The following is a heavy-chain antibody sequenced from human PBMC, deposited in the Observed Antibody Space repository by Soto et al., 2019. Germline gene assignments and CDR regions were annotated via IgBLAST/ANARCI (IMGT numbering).Heavy chain of an antibody. J-gene: IGHJ3*02. Sequence: PGESLKISCXVSGNDFGMYWIAWVRQTPGRGLEWVGFIYPGDSETRYSPSFEGHVTISADRSSKTAYLQWRGLKASDTATYYCARHRRAIVATTDPLDIWGQGTKVTVSS. CDR3: ARHRRAIVATTDPLDI. CDR2: IYPGDSET. D-gene: IGHD1-26*01. CDR1: GNDFGMYW. V-gene: IGHV5-51*01.